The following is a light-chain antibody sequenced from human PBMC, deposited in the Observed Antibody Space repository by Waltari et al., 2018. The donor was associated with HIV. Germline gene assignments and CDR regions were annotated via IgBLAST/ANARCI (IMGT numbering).Light chain of an antibody. CDR2: ENN. J-gene: IGLJ2*01. CDR3: GTWDSSLSAGV. CDR1: SSNIGNNY. V-gene: IGLV1-51*02. Sequence: QSVLTQPPSVSAAPGQKVTISCSGSSSNIGNNYVSWYQQLPGTAPKLLIYENNKRPSGIPARFSGSKSGTSATLGTTGLQTGDEADYYCGTWDSSLSAGVFGGGTKLTVL.